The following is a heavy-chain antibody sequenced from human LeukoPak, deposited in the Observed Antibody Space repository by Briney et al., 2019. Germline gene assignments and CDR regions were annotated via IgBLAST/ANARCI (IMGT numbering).Heavy chain of an antibody. V-gene: IGHV4-34*01. J-gene: IGHJ5*02. D-gene: IGHD6-13*01. Sequence: SETLSLTCAVSGVSFNDYYWSWVRQTPGKGLEWIGEINHSGYTNDSPSLKSRVTISVDTSKNQFSLKLSSVIAADTAVYYCARVAAARTRWFDPWGQGTLVTVSS. CDR2: INHSGYT. CDR3: ARVAAARTRWFDP. CDR1: GVSFNDYY.